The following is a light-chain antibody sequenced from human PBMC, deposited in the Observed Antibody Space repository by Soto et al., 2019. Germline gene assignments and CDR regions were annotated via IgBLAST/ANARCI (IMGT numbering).Light chain of an antibody. J-gene: IGKJ1*01. V-gene: IGKV3-20*01. Sequence: EIVMTQSPATLSVSPGERATLSWRSSHSVSSNLAWYQQKPGQAPRLLIYGTSSRATGIPDRFSGSGSGTDFTLTISRLEPEDFAVYYCQQYGSSPLWTFGQGTKVDIK. CDR2: GTS. CDR1: HSVSSN. CDR3: QQYGSSPLWT.